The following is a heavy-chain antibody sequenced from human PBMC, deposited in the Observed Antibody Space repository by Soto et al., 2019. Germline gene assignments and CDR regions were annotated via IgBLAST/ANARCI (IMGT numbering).Heavy chain of an antibody. V-gene: IGHV1-3*01. Sequence: ASVKVSCKASGYTFTSYAMHWVRQAPGQRLEWMGWINAGNGKTKYSQKNQGRDTITRDTSASTAYKELSSLRSEVTAVYYCTSSSVAVTVIDNWGQGTMVTVSS. CDR2: INAGNGKT. J-gene: IGHJ4*03. CDR3: TSSSVAVTVIDN. D-gene: IGHD3-22*01. CDR1: GYTFTSYA.